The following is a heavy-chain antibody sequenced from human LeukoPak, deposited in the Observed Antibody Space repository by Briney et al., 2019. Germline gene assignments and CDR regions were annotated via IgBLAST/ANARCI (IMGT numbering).Heavy chain of an antibody. J-gene: IGHJ3*02. V-gene: IGHV3-48*04. D-gene: IGHD2-21*02. Sequence: GGSLRLSCAASGFTFSSYSMNWVRQAPGKGLEWVSYISSSSSTIYYADSVEGRFTISRDNAKNSLYLQMNSLRAEDTAVYYCARLGRDIVVVTAIPHAFDIWGQGTMVTVSS. CDR2: ISSSSSTI. CDR1: GFTFSSYS. CDR3: ARLGRDIVVVTAIPHAFDI.